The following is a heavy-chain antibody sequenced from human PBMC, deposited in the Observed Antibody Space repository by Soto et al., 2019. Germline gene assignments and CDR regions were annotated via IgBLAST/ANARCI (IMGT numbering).Heavy chain of an antibody. D-gene: IGHD3-10*01. V-gene: IGHV1-8*01. CDR1: GYTFTSYD. J-gene: IGHJ4*02. CDR2: MNPNSGNT. Sequence: ASVKVSCKASGYTFTSYDINWVRQATGQGLEWMGWMNPNSGNTGYAQKLQGRVTMIRHTSTSTAYMALCSLRSEHTPVYYSPSPTHYYSSCRGPPDYWRQGPLVTASS. CDR3: PSPTHYYSSCRGPPDY.